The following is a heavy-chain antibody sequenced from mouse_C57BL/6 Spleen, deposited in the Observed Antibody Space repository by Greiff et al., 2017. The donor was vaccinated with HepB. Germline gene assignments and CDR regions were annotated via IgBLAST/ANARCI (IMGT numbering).Heavy chain of an antibody. CDR1: GYTFTSYW. V-gene: IGHV1-72*01. CDR3: ARGGATTVVATRYFDV. CDR2: IDPNSGGT. D-gene: IGHD1-1*01. Sequence: QIHVKQPGAELVKPGASVKLSCKASGYTFTSYWMHWVKQRPGRGLEWIGRIDPNSGGTKYNEKFKSKATLTVDKPSSTAYMQLSSLTSEDSAVYYCARGGATTVVATRYFDVWGTGTTVTVSS. J-gene: IGHJ1*03.